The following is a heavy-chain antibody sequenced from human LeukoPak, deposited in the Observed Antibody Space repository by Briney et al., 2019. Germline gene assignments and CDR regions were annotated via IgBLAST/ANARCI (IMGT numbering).Heavy chain of an antibody. CDR1: GGSIRSFNYY. CDR2: IFYSGST. Sequence: PSQTLSLTCTVSGGSIRSFNYYWTWIRQHPGKGLEWIGYIFYSGSTYYNPSLKSRITISLDTSKSQFSLKLRSVTAADTAVYYCARVTAPSYFSYYMDVWGNGTTVTVSS. J-gene: IGHJ6*03. CDR3: ARVTAPSYFSYYMDV. V-gene: IGHV4-31*03.